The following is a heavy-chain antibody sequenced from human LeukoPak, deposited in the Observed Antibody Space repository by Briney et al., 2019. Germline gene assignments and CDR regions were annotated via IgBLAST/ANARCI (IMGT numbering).Heavy chain of an antibody. CDR3: ARGVGATGAIDY. CDR1: GNTFTSYD. CDR2: MNPNVGNT. Sequence: ASVKLSCKASGNTFTSYDINWVRQATGQGLEWMGWMNPNVGNTVYAQKFQGRVTMTRNTSISADYMELSRLRSEDTAVYYCARGVGATGAIDYWGQGTLVTVSS. V-gene: IGHV1-8*01. D-gene: IGHD1-26*01. J-gene: IGHJ4*01.